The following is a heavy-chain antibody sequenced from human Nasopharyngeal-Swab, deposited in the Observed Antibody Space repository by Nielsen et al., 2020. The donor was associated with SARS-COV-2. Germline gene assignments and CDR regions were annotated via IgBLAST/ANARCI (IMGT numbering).Heavy chain of an antibody. V-gene: IGHV3-53*01. CDR2: IYSGGST. J-gene: IGHJ4*02. Sequence: GESLKISCAASGFTVSSYYMCWVRQAPGKGLEWVSVIYSGGSTYYADYVKGRFTIPRDNSKNTLYLQMNSLRAEDTAVYYCARDLRSYFDYWGQGTLVTVSS. CDR1: GFTVSSYY. D-gene: IGHD3-10*01. CDR3: ARDLRSYFDY.